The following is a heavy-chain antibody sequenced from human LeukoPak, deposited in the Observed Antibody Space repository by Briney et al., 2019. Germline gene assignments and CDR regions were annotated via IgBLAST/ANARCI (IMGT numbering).Heavy chain of an antibody. J-gene: IGHJ4*02. Sequence: GGSLRLSCAASGFIFSDYYMSWIRQSPGKGLEWISYISPNGTDIYSIDSVRGRFIISRDNAKNSLYLQMNGLRAEDTAVYYCASGSSSVGYWGQGTLVTVSS. CDR2: ISPNGTDI. CDR3: ASGSSSVGY. CDR1: GFIFSDYY. V-gene: IGHV3-11*01. D-gene: IGHD6-6*01.